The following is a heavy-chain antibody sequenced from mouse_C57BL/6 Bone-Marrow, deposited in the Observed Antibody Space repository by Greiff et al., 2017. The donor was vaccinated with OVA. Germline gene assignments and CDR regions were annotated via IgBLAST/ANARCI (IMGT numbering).Heavy chain of an antibody. V-gene: IGHV1-22*01. J-gene: IGHJ3*01. Sequence: VQLQQSGPELVKPGASVKMSCKASGYTFTDYNMHWVKQSHGKSLEWIGYINPNNGGTSYNQKFKGKATLTVNKSSSTAYMELRSLTSEDSAVYYCARGGSYGSSYAWFAYWGQGTLVTVSA. D-gene: IGHD1-1*01. CDR3: ARGGSYGSSYAWFAY. CDR2: INPNNGGT. CDR1: GYTFTDYN.